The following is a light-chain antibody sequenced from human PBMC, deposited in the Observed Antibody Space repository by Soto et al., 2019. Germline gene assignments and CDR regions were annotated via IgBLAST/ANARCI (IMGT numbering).Light chain of an antibody. V-gene: IGKV1-5*01. CDR2: AAS. Sequence: DIQVTQSPSTLSASVGDRVTITCPASQSIGRWLAWYQQKPGKAPNLLIYAASTLESGVPSRFSGSGSGTEFTLTITSLQPDDFATYYCQHYNDFPYTFGQGTKLEIQ. CDR1: QSIGRW. CDR3: QHYNDFPYT. J-gene: IGKJ2*01.